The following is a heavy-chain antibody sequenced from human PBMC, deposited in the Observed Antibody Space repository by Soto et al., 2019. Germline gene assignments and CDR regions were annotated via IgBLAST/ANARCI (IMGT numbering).Heavy chain of an antibody. CDR2: IWYDGNNK. CDR1: GFTVSNYG. J-gene: IGHJ3*02. Sequence: QVQLVESGGGVVQPGGSLRLSCAASGFTVSNYGMHWVRQAPGKGLGWVAVIWYDGNNKSYRDSVKGRFTISRDNSKNTVDLQMSSLRGEDTAVYYCARGDAWTDEAFDIWGQGTMVTVSS. CDR3: ARGDAWTDEAFDI. V-gene: IGHV3-33*01. D-gene: IGHD5-12*01.